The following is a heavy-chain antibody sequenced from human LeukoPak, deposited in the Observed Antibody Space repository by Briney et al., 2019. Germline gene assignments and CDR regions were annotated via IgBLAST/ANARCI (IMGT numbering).Heavy chain of an antibody. V-gene: IGHV1-46*01. CDR2: INPSGGST. CDR3: ARDLEKGYYEGDP. CDR1: GYTFTSCY. Sequence: ASVKVSCKASGYTFTSCYMHWVRQAPGQGLEWMGLINPSGGSTSYAQKFQGRVTMTRDTSTSTVYMELSSLRSEDTAVYYCARDLEKGYYEGDPWGQGTLVTVSS. D-gene: IGHD3-22*01. J-gene: IGHJ5*02.